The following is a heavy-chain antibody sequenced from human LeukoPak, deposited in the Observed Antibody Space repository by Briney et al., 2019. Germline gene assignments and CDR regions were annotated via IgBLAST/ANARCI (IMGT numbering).Heavy chain of an antibody. Sequence: SETLSLTCTVSGGSISSYYWSWIRQPAGKGLEWIGRIYTSGNTNYNPSLKSRVTMSVDTSKNQFSLKLSSVTAADTAVYYCASSARHVVPAGSGYYYYYYYYMDVWGKGTTVTVSS. D-gene: IGHD2-2*01. V-gene: IGHV4-4*07. J-gene: IGHJ6*03. CDR1: GGSISSYY. CDR3: ASSARHVVPAGSGYYYYYYYYMDV. CDR2: IYTSGNT.